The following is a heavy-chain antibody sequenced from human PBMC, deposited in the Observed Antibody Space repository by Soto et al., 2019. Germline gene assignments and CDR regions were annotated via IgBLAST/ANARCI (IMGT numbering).Heavy chain of an antibody. CDR1: GGSISSYY. Sequence: SETLSLTCTVSGGSISSYYWSWIRQPPGKGLEWIGYIYYSGSTNYNPSLKSRVTISVDTSKNQFSLKLSSVTAADTAVYYCARQGQYYDFWSGYYRDYYYYYYMDVWGKGTTVTVSS. J-gene: IGHJ6*03. CDR2: IYYSGST. V-gene: IGHV4-59*01. D-gene: IGHD3-3*01. CDR3: ARQGQYYDFWSGYYRDYYYYYYMDV.